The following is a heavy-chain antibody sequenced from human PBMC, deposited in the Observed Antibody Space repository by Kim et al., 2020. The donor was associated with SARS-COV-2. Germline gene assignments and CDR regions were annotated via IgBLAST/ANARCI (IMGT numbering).Heavy chain of an antibody. D-gene: IGHD4-17*01. Sequence: GSPSSTPSRNSRVTISVDTSKNQFSLKLSSVTAADTAVYYCARDVYGNFDYWGQGTLVTVSS. J-gene: IGHJ4*02. V-gene: IGHV4-31*02. CDR3: ARDVYGNFDY. CDR2: GSP.